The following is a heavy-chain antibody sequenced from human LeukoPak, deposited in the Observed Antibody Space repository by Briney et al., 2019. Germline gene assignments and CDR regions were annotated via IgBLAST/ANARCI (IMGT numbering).Heavy chain of an antibody. D-gene: IGHD1-26*01. CDR3: ARVGWELPNDY. CDR1: GGSFSGYY. V-gene: IGHV4-34*01. CDR2: INHSGST. J-gene: IGHJ4*02. Sequence: KSSETLSLTCAVYGGSFSGYYWSWIRQPPGKGLEWIGEINHSGSTNYNPSLKSRVTISVDTSKNQFSLKLSSVTAADTAVYYCARVGWELPNDYWGQGTLVTVSS.